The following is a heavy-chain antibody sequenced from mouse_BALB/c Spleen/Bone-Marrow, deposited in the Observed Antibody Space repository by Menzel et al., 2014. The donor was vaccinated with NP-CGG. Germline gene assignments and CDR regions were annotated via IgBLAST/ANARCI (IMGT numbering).Heavy chain of an antibody. CDR2: INPDSSTI. Sequence: VQLQQSGGGLVQPGGSLKLSCAASGFDFSRYWMSWVRQAPGKGLEWIGEINPDSSTINYTPSLKDKFITSRVNAKNTLYLQKSKVRSEDTALYYCTRLHYYGYSAYWGQGTLVTVST. D-gene: IGHD1-2*01. CDR3: TRLHYYGYSAY. CDR1: GFDFSRYW. J-gene: IGHJ3*01. V-gene: IGHV4-1*02.